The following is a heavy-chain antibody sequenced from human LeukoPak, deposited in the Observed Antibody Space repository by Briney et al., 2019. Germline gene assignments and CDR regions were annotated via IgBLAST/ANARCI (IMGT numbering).Heavy chain of an antibody. D-gene: IGHD3-22*01. V-gene: IGHV4-38-2*02. J-gene: IGHJ4*02. CDR3: ARVPESMIVVVMPSVFDY. CDR1: GYSISSGYY. CDR2: IYHSGST. Sequence: SETLSPTCTVSGYSISSGYYWGWIRQPPGKGLEWIGSIYHSGSTYYNPSLKSRVTISVDTSKNQFSLKLSSVTAADTAVYYCARVPESMIVVVMPSVFDYWGQGTLVTVSS.